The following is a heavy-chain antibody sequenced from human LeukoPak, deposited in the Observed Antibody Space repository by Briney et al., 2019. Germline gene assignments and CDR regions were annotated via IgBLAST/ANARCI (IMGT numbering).Heavy chain of an antibody. V-gene: IGHV3-23*01. CDR3: AKGRATSGSYSIDS. D-gene: IGHD1-26*01. CDR2: IGGSGGTT. J-gene: IGHJ4*02. Sequence: GSLRLSCAASGFTFSSYAMSWVRQASGKGLEWDSHIGGSGGTTYYPDSVKGRFTISRDNSKNTLYLQMNSLRAEDAATYYCAKGRATSGSYSIDSWGQGTLVTVSS. CDR1: GFTFSSYA.